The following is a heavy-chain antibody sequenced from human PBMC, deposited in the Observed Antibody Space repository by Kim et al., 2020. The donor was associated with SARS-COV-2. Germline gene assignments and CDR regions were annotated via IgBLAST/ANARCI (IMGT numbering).Heavy chain of an antibody. CDR3: ASDLSIAARAYYGMDV. CDR1: GFTFSSYA. CDR2: ISYDGSNK. Sequence: GGSLRLSCAASGFTFSSYAMHWVRQAPGKGLEWVAVISYDGSNKHYADSVKGRFTISRDNSKNTLYLQMNSLRAEDTAVYYCASDLSIAARAYYGMDVWGQGTTVTVSS. D-gene: IGHD6-6*01. V-gene: IGHV3-30*04. J-gene: IGHJ6*02.